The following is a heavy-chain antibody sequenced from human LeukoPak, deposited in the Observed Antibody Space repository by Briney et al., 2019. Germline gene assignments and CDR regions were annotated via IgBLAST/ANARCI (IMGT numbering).Heavy chain of an antibody. CDR1: GGSISSSSYY. J-gene: IGHJ3*01. V-gene: IGHV4-61*05. CDR2: IFSSGSA. D-gene: IGHD3-22*01. Sequence: SETLSLTCTVSGGSISSSSYYWGWIRQPPGKGLEWIRYIFSSGSATYNPSLKSRLTISVDTSKNQFSLKLSSVTAADTAVYFCARWPMTNLAFDVWGQGTMVTVSS. CDR3: ARWPMTNLAFDV.